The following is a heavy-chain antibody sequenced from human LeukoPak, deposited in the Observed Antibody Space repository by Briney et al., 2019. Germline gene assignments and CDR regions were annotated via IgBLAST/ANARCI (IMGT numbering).Heavy chain of an antibody. CDR3: AGYGSGTYPRFDY. J-gene: IGHJ4*02. CDR2: IYYSGST. V-gene: IGHV4-59*08. D-gene: IGHD3-10*01. CDR1: GGSIRGYY. Sequence: SETLSLTCTVSGGSIRGYYWSWIRQPPGKGLEWIGYIYYSGSTNYNPSLQSRVTISVDTSKNQFSLNLTSVTAADTAVYYCAGYGSGTYPRFDYWGQRILVTLSS.